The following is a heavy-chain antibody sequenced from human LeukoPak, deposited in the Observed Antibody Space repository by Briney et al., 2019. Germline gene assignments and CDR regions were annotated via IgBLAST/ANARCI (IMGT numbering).Heavy chain of an antibody. V-gene: IGHV3-23*01. CDR2: IYENGGTT. CDR3: AKDFRIGYSAHFDY. CDR1: GFTFRSHA. J-gene: IGHJ4*02. Sequence: GGSLRLSCVGSGFTFRSHAMSWVRQAPEKGLEFVSGIYENGGTTYYADSVKGRFSISSDNSKNTLYLQMDSLRGEDTAVYYCAKDFRIGYSAHFDYWGQGALVTVSP. D-gene: IGHD2-21*01.